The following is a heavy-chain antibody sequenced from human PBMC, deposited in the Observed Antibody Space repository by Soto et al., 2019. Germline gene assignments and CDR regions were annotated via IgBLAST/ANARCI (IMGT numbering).Heavy chain of an antibody. CDR2: IFYSGGT. CDR1: GDSISTYY. D-gene: IGHD5-18*01. Sequence: PSETLAVTCTVSGDSISTYYWSWIRQPPGKGLQWIGYIFYSGGTAYNPSLESRVSISLDMSKKQFSLKLNSVTAADTAAYYCARVQLAKKVIDYWGQGTQVTVSS. V-gene: IGHV4-59*01. CDR3: ARVQLAKKVIDY. J-gene: IGHJ4*02.